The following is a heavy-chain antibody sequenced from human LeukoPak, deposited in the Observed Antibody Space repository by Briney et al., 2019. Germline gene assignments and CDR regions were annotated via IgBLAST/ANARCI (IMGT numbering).Heavy chain of an antibody. V-gene: IGHV4-34*01. CDR3: ARVAWKGTSGYYLPY. CDR2: INHSGST. D-gene: IGHD3-22*01. J-gene: IGHJ4*02. CDR1: AGSVTELC. Sequence: SQTLSLTRAVYAGSVTELCCRWVRPPAGEGRGWEGEINHSGSTNYNPSLKSRVTISVDTSKNQFSLKLSSVTAADTAVYYCARVAWKGTSGYYLPYWGQGTLVTVSS.